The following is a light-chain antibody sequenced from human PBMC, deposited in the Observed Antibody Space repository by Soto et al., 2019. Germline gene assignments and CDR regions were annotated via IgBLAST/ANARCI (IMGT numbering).Light chain of an antibody. CDR2: GAS. CDR3: QQYGSSPQT. V-gene: IGKV3-20*01. Sequence: EIVMTQSPDTLSVSPGETVTLTCRASQSVRTNLAWYQQKPGQAPRLLIYGASKRATGIPDRFSGSGSGTDFTLTISRLEPEDFAVYYCQQYGSSPQTFGQGTKVDIK. CDR1: QSVRTN. J-gene: IGKJ1*01.